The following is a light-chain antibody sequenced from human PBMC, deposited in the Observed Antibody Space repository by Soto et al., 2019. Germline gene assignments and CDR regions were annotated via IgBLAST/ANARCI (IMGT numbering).Light chain of an antibody. Sequence: DIVMTQSPDSLAVCLGERATINCKSSQSVLYSPHNNNYLAWYQQKPGQPPKLLIYWASTRQSGVPDRFSGSGSGTDFTLTISSLQAEDVAVYYCQQYYSIPYTFGQGTKLEIK. CDR3: QQYYSIPYT. CDR2: WAS. CDR1: QSVLYSPHNNNY. V-gene: IGKV4-1*01. J-gene: IGKJ2*01.